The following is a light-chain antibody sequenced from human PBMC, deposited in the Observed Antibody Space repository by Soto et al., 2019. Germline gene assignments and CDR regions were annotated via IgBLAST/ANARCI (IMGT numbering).Light chain of an antibody. CDR2: GNS. Sequence: QAVVTQPPSVSGAPGQRVTISCTGSSSNIGAGYDVHWYQQLPGTAPKLLIYGNSNRPSGVPDQFSGSKSGTSASLAITGLQAEDEADYYCQSYDSSLSGNVVFGGGTKLTVL. CDR1: SSNIGAGYD. V-gene: IGLV1-40*01. J-gene: IGLJ2*01. CDR3: QSYDSSLSGNVV.